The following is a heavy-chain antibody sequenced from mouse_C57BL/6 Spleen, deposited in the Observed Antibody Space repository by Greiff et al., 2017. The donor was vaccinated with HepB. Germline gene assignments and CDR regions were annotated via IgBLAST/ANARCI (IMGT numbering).Heavy chain of an antibody. J-gene: IGHJ2*01. V-gene: IGHV1-69*01. CDR1: GYTFTSYW. Sequence: QVQLQQPGAELVMPGASVKLSCKASGYTFTSYWMHWVKQRPGQGLEWIGEIDPSDSYTNYNQKFKGKSTLTVDKSSSTAYMQLSSLTSEDSAVYYCARFGDITGTNYFDYWGQGTTLTVSS. CDR3: ARFGDITGTNYFDY. D-gene: IGHD4-1*01. CDR2: IDPSDSYT.